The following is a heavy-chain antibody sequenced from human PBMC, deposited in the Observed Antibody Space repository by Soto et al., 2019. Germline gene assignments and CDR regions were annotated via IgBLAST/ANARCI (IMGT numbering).Heavy chain of an antibody. Sequence: PSETLSLTCTVSGGSTSNYYWNWIRQPAEKRLEWIRRVSSTGSTYYNPSLKSRVTMSVDTSKNQVSLNLTSVTAADTAVYYCAGGVPADGTDWFDPWGQGTLVTGSS. D-gene: IGHD6-13*01. V-gene: IGHV4-4*07. J-gene: IGHJ5*01. CDR1: GGSTSNYY. CDR2: VSSTGST. CDR3: AGGVPADGTDWFDP.